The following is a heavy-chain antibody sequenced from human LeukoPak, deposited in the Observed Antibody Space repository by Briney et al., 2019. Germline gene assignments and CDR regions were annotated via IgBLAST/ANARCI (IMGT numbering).Heavy chain of an antibody. Sequence: PSETLSLIRTVFGVAISSFYRSWIRQPPGKGLEWIGEINHSGSTNYNPSLKSRVTISVDTSKNQFSLKLRSVTAADTAVYYCARPSGDILTGYSSLWGQGTLVTVSS. J-gene: IGHJ4*02. CDR1: GVAISSFY. CDR3: ARPSGDILTGYSSL. CDR2: INHSGST. D-gene: IGHD3-9*01. V-gene: IGHV4-34*01.